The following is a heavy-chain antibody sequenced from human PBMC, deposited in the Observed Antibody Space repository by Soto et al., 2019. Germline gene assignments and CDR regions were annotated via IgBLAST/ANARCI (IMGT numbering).Heavy chain of an antibody. CDR1: GFTVSSKY. Sequence: PGGSLRLSCAASGFTVSSKYMSWVRQAPGKGLEWVSVIHSGGSTYYADSVKGRFTISRDNSKNTLYLQMHSLRAEDTAVYYCARYSITSYYFDYWGKGTLVPVSS. V-gene: IGHV3-66*01. D-gene: IGHD4-4*01. J-gene: IGHJ4*02. CDR2: IHSGGST. CDR3: ARYSITSYYFDY.